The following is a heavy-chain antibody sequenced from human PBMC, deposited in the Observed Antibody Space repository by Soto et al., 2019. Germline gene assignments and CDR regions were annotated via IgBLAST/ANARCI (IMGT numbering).Heavy chain of an antibody. CDR3: AGVEGTGNWSTP. CDR2: MYYSGTT. J-gene: IGHJ5*02. CDR1: GGSISSSDFY. Sequence: PSETLSLTCTVSGGSISSSDFYWGWLRQTPGKGLELIGSMYYSGTTYYNPSLKRRVTISVDTSKNQFTLKLISVTAADTAVYYSAGVEGTGNWSTPWGEGARVT. V-gene: IGHV4-39*01. D-gene: IGHD2-15*01.